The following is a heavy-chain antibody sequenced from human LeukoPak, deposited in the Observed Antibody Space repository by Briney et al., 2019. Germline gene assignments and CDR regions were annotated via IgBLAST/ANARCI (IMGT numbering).Heavy chain of an antibody. J-gene: IGHJ4*02. CDR2: IYYSGST. D-gene: IGHD6-19*01. V-gene: IGHV4-59*08. Sequence: PSETLSLTCTVSGGSISSYYWSWLRQPPGKGLEWIGYIYYSGSTNYNPSLKSRVTISVDTSKNQFSLKLSSVTAADTAVYYCARHGNIAVAVPYFDYWGQGTLVTVSS. CDR1: GGSISSYY. CDR3: ARHGNIAVAVPYFDY.